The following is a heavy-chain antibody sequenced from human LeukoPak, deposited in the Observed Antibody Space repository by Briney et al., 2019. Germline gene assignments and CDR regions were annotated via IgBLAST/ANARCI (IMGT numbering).Heavy chain of an antibody. Sequence: SCKASGGTFSTYAFHWVRQAPGKGLEWVATMSFDVNNKYYADSVRGRFTISRDNSKNTLYLQMNSLRAEDTAVYSCARGYCTSSSCYNDYWGQGTLVTVSS. D-gene: IGHD2-2*02. CDR1: GGTFSTYA. J-gene: IGHJ4*02. CDR3: ARGYCTSSSCYNDY. V-gene: IGHV3-30*04. CDR2: MSFDVNNK.